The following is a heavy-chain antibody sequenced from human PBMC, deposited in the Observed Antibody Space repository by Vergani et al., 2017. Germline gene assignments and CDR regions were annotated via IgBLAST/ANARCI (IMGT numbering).Heavy chain of an antibody. CDR2: IIPIFGTA. V-gene: IGHV1-69*13. Sequence: QVQLVQSGAEVKKPGSSVKVSCKASGGTFSSYAISWVRQAPGQGLEWMGRIIPIFGTAKYAQKFQGRVTITADESTSTAYMELSSLRSEDTAVYYCARDRIAAASTSLKWFDPWGQGTLVTVSS. CDR1: GGTFSSYA. D-gene: IGHD6-13*01. CDR3: ARDRIAAASTSLKWFDP. J-gene: IGHJ5*02.